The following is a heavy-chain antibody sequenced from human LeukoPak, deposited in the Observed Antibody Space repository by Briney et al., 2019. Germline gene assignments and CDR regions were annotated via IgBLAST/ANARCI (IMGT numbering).Heavy chain of an antibody. CDR3: AKTRGTRRSYYYYGMDV. CDR2: INHSGST. V-gene: IGHV4-30-4*01. Sequence: SQTLSLTCTVSGDSISSGDYYWSWIRQPPGKGLEWIGEINHSGSTNYNPSLKSRVTISVDTSKNQFSLKLSSVTAADTAVYYCAKTRGTRRSYYYYGMDVWGQGTTVTVSS. D-gene: IGHD2-15*01. J-gene: IGHJ6*02. CDR1: GDSISSGDYY.